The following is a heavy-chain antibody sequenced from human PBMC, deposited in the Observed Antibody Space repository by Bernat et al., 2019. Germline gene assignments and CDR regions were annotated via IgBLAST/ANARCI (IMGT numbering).Heavy chain of an antibody. CDR3: TRTILRYFDWFLSFDY. CDR1: GFTFGDYA. CDR2: IRSKAYGGTT. V-gene: IGHV3-49*04. D-gene: IGHD3-9*01. J-gene: IGHJ4*02. Sequence: EVQLVESGGGLVQPGRSLRLSCTASGFTFGDYAMSWVRQAPGKGREWVGFIRSKAYGGTTEYAASVKGRFTISRDDSKSIAYLQMNSLKTEDTAVYYCTRTILRYFDWFLSFDYWGQGTLVTVSS.